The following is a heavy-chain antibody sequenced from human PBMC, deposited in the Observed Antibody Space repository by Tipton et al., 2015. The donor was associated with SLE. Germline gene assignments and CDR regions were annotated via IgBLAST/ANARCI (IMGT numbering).Heavy chain of an antibody. J-gene: IGHJ4*02. D-gene: IGHD1-1*01. V-gene: IGHV1-8*01. CDR2: MDPDSGNT. CDR1: GYTFTRND. Sequence: QLVQSGPEVKKPGASVKVSCKASGYTFTRNDINWVRQATGQGLEWMGWMDPDSGNTVYAQRFRGRVTMTRNTSISTAYMELSSLSSVTAADTAVYYCARQGTGLSYDWGQGTLVTVSS. CDR3: ARQGTGLSYD.